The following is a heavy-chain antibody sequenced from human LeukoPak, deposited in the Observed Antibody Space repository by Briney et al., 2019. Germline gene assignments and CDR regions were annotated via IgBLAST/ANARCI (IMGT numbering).Heavy chain of an antibody. Sequence: GGSLRLSCAASGFTFSSYGMHWVRQAPGKGLGWVAFIRYDGSKKYYTDSVKGRLTISRDNSKNTLYLQMNSLRAEDTAVYYCAKFYGSGSYGTFDDWGQGTLVTVSS. CDR2: IRYDGSKK. J-gene: IGHJ4*02. CDR3: AKFYGSGSYGTFDD. D-gene: IGHD3-10*01. V-gene: IGHV3-30*02. CDR1: GFTFSSYG.